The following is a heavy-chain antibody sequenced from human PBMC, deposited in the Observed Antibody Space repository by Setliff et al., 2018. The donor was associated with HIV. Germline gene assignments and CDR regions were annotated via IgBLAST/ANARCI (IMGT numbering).Heavy chain of an antibody. D-gene: IGHD2-15*01. CDR1: EFTFSSYG. CDR2: IRYDGSNK. V-gene: IGHV3-30*02. J-gene: IGHJ4*02. CDR3: ARDSYCSGGSCYGY. Sequence: GESLKISCAPSEFTFSSYGMHWVRQAPGKGLEWVSFIRYDGSNKKYADSVKGRFTISRDNAKNSLYLQMNSLRAEDTAVYYCARDSYCSGGSCYGYWGQGTLVTVSS.